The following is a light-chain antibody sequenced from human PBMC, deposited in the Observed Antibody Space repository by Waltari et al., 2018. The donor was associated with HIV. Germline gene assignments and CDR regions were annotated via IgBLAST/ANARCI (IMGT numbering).Light chain of an antibody. CDR1: QSVSSNY. J-gene: IGKJ1*01. V-gene: IGKV3-20*01. Sequence: DIVLAQSPGTLSLSPGERATLSCRASQSVSSNYLAWYQQKPGQAPRLLIYGASSRATGIPDRFSGSGSGTDFTLTISRLEPEDFAVYYCQQYGGSPQTFGRGTKVEIK. CDR3: QQYGGSPQT. CDR2: GAS.